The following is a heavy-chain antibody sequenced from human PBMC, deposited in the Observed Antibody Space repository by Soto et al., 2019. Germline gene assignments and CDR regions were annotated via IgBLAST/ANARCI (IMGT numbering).Heavy chain of an antibody. CDR3: ASRPSGSGFDP. J-gene: IGHJ5*02. CDR2: IYHSGST. V-gene: IGHV4-30-2*01. Sequence: QLQLQESGSGLVKPSQTLSLTCAVSGGSISSGGYSWIWIRQPPGKGLEWIGYIYHSGSTYYSPSLKSRVTLSVDRSKHQFSLKLSSVTAADTAVYYCASRPSGSGFDPWGQGTLVTVSS. D-gene: IGHD1-26*01. CDR1: GGSISSGGYS.